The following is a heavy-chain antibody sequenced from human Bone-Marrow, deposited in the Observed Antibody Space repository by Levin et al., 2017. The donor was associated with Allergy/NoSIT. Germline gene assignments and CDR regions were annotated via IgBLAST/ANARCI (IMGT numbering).Heavy chain of an antibody. Sequence: PGGSLRLSCAASGFTFSSYAMHWVRQAPGKGLEWVAVISYDGSNKYYADSVKGRFTISRDNSKNTLYLQMNSLRAEDTAVYYCARARSGWYGRDAFDIWGQGTMVTVSS. CDR1: GFTFSSYA. D-gene: IGHD6-19*01. CDR2: ISYDGSNK. J-gene: IGHJ3*02. V-gene: IGHV3-30-3*01. CDR3: ARARSGWYGRDAFDI.